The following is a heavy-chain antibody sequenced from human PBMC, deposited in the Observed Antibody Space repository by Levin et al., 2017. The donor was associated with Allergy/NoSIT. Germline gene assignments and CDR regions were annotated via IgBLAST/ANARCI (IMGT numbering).Heavy chain of an antibody. CDR2: ISYDGSKQ. J-gene: IGHJ4*02. V-gene: IGHV3-30*18. CDR3: AKRGEEAALYYFGS. D-gene: IGHD3-16*01. CDR1: GFTFSGYA. Sequence: PGGSLRLSCAASGFTFSGYAIHWVRQAPGKGLEWVAVISYDGSKQYYADSVKGRFTVSRDNSKNTLYLQMNSLRTEDTAVYYCAKRGEEAALYYFGSWGQGTLVTVSS.